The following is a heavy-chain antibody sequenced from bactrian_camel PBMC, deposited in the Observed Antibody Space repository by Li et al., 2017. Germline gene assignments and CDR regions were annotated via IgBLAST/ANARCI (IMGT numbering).Heavy chain of an antibody. V-gene: IGHV3S53*01. CDR2: IVGDDST. D-gene: IGHD5*01. CDR1: VYIGSMYC. Sequence: HVQLVESGGGSVQAGGSLRLSCAASVYIGSMYCMGWFRQAPGKEREWVGSIVGDDSTSYRDSVKGRFTISKDKAKNTLYLQMNSLKPDDTAMYYCAADEYNLGLARSYTYWGQGTQVTVS. J-gene: IGHJ4*01. CDR3: AADEYNLGLARSYTY.